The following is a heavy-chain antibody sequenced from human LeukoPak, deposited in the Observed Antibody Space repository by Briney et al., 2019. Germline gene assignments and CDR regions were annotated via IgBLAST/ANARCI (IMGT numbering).Heavy chain of an antibody. Sequence: SETLSLTCTDSGGSISSSSYYWGWMRQPPWKGLEWIGSIYYSGSTYYNPSLKSRVTISVDTSKNQFSLKLSSVTAADTAMYFCVREEMPGKFDYWGQGSLVTVSS. CDR1: GGSISSSSYY. V-gene: IGHV4-39*02. J-gene: IGHJ4*02. D-gene: IGHD1-26*01. CDR2: IYYSGST. CDR3: VREEMPGKFDY.